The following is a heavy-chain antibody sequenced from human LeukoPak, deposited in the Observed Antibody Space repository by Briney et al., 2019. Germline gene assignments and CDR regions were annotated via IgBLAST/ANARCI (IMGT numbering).Heavy chain of an antibody. CDR1: GGSISSYY. CDR3: ARAPYGSGSYYGD. J-gene: IGHJ4*02. D-gene: IGHD3-10*01. CDR2: IYYSGST. Sequence: PSETLSLTCTVSGGSISSYYWSWIRQPPGKGLEWIGYIYYSGSTNYNPSLKSRVTISVDTSKNQFSLKLSSVTAADTAVYYCARAPYGSGSYYGDWGQGTLVTVSS. V-gene: IGHV4-59*01.